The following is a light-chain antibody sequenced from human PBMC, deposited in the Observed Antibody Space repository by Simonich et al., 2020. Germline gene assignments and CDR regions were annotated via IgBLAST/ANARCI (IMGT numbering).Light chain of an antibody. V-gene: IGKV4-1*01. J-gene: IGKJ2*01. Sequence: DIVMTQSPDSLAVSLGERATINCKSSQSVLYSSNNKNYLAWYQQKPGQPPKLLIYWASTRESGVPDRFSGSGSGRGGGGGGGGGGGGGVAVYYCQQYYSTPYTFGQGTKLEIK. CDR2: WAS. CDR3: QQYYSTPYT. CDR1: QSVLYSSNNKNY.